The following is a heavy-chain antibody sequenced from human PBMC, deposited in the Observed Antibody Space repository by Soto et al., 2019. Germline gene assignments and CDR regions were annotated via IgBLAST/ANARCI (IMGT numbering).Heavy chain of an antibody. D-gene: IGHD3-10*01. Sequence: QITLKESGPTLVKPTQTLTLTCTFSGFSLTTSRVAVGWIRQPPGKALEWLALIYWDDDKRYSPSLKSRLTITMDTSKNQVVLTMTNVDPVDTATYYCAHRRNYGLPHGMDFWGQGTTVTVSS. V-gene: IGHV2-5*02. CDR3: AHRRNYGLPHGMDF. CDR1: GFSLTTSRVA. CDR2: IYWDDDK. J-gene: IGHJ6*02.